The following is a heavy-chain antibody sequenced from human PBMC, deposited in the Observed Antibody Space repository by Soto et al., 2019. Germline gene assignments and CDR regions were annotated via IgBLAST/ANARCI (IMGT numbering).Heavy chain of an antibody. D-gene: IGHD4-17*01. Sequence: GGSLRLSCAASGFTFSNAWMNWVRQAPGKGLEWVGRIKSKTDGGTTDYAAPVKGRFTISRDDSKNTLYLQMNSLKTEDTAVYYCTTAGQINFGDYGRVYYYYYGMDVWGQGTTVTVSS. CDR1: GFTFSNAW. CDR3: TTAGQINFGDYGRVYYYYYGMDV. J-gene: IGHJ6*02. V-gene: IGHV3-15*07. CDR2: IKSKTDGGTT.